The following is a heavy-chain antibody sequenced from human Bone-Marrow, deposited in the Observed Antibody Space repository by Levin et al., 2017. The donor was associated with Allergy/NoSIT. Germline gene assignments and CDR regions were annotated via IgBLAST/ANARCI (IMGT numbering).Heavy chain of an antibody. CDR3: ARGEGDSTWLNFFYFDY. CDR2: ISFSSSTI. V-gene: IGHV3-11*01. J-gene: IGHJ4*01. CDR1: GFSFSDYY. D-gene: IGHD1-1*01. Sequence: GESLKISCAASGFSFSDYYMNWIRQAPGKGLEWIAYISFSSSTIYYSDSVKGRFTVSRDNAQNSLSLQMSSLRAEDTAVYYCARGEGDSTWLNFFYFDYWGHGSLVTVSS.